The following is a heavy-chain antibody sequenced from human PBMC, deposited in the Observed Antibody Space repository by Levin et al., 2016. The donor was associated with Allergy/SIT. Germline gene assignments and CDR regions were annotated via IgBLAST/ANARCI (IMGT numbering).Heavy chain of an antibody. CDR1: GFTFSSYW. J-gene: IGHJ6*02. CDR2: IKQDGSEK. V-gene: IGHV3-7*01. CDR3: ARDIVLMVYGDNYYYYGMDV. D-gene: IGHD2-8*01. Sequence: GESLKISCAASGFTFSSYWMSWVRQAPGEGLEWVANIKQDGSEKYYVDSVKGRFTISRDNAKNSLYLQMNSLRAEDTAVYYCARDIVLMVYGDNYYYYGMDVWGQGTTVTVSS.